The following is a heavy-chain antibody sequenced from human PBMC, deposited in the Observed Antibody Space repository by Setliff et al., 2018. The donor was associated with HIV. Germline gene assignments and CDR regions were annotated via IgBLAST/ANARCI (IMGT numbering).Heavy chain of an antibody. Sequence: ASVKVSCKASGGTFSSHAISWMRQAPGQGLEWMGRIIPIFGTANYAQKFQGRVTITADKSTSTAYMELSSLRSEDTAVYYCARNPQPTGTPDYYYYYYMDVWGKGTTVTVSS. D-gene: IGHD1-1*01. J-gene: IGHJ6*03. CDR1: GGTFSSHA. V-gene: IGHV1-69*06. CDR2: IIPIFGTA. CDR3: ARNPQPTGTPDYYYYYYMDV.